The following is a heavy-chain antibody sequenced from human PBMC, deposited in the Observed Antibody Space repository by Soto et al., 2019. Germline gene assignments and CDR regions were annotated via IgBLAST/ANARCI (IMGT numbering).Heavy chain of an antibody. CDR3: VKQGYYGSGTYYIPDY. J-gene: IGHJ4*02. D-gene: IGHD3-10*01. CDR1: GGSVSSGSYY. V-gene: IGHV4-39*01. Sequence: SETLSLTCTVSGGSVSSGSYYWSWIRQPPGKGLEFIGSSYYTGSTYYNPSLESRVTVSVDTSENHFSLKLTSVTAADTAVYYCVKQGYYGSGTYYIPDYWGPGILVTVSS. CDR2: SYYTGST.